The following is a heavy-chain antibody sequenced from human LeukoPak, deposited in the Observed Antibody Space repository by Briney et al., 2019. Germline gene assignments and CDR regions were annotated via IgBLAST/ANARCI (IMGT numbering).Heavy chain of an antibody. V-gene: IGHV3-23*01. CDR3: ARWLQRPIDY. CDR2: ISTSGGDT. Sequence: GGSLRLSCAASGFTFTNYAMSWVRQAPGKGLEWVSAISTSGGDTYYADSVKGRFTISRDNSKNTLYLQMNSLRAEDTAIYYCARWLQRPIDYWGQGTLVTVSS. CDR1: GFTFTNYA. J-gene: IGHJ4*02. D-gene: IGHD5-24*01.